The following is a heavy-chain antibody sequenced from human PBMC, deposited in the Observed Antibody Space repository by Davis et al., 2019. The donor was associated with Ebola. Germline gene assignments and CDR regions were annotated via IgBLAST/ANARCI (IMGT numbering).Heavy chain of an antibody. CDR1: GFTFGSYS. V-gene: IGHV3-21*01. J-gene: IGHJ4*02. D-gene: IGHD3-10*01. CDR3: GAYYYGSGSYYDEFFDY. Sequence: GGSLRLSCAASGFTFGSYSMSWVRQAPGKGLEWVSCISTSSTYIYYADSVKGRFTISRDNAKNSLYLQMNSLRAEDTAVYYCGAYYYGSGSYYDEFFDYWGQGTLVTVSS. CDR2: ISTSSTYI.